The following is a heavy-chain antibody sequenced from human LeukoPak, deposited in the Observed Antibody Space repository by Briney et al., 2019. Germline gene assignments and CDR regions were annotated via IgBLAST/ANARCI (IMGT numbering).Heavy chain of an antibody. CDR2: FFLKGST. CDR1: GYSITSAYY. CDR3: ARQTGSGLFILP. J-gene: IGHJ4*02. Sequence: SETLSLTCTVSGYSITSAYYWGWIRQPPGKGLEWIGSFFLKGSTYYNPSLKSRVTMSVDTSKNQFSLKLTSVTAADTSVYYCARQTGSGLFILPGGQGTLVTVSS. D-gene: IGHD3/OR15-3a*01. V-gene: IGHV4-38-2*02.